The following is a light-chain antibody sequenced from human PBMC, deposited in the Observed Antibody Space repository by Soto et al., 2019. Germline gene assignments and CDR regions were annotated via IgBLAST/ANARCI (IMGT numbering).Light chain of an antibody. V-gene: IGKV3-11*01. J-gene: IGKJ1*01. CDR1: QSVSNY. Sequence: ENVLTQSPATLSLSPVERATLSCRASQSVSNYVAWYQQKPGQAPRLLIYDASNRATGVPARFSGSGSGTDFTLTISRLEPEDFAVYYCQQYARTFGQGTKVDIK. CDR2: DAS. CDR3: QQYART.